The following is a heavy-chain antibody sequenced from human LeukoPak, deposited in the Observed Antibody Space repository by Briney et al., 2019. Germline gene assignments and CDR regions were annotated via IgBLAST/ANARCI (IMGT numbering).Heavy chain of an antibody. J-gene: IGHJ2*01. CDR2: IYYTGNT. CDR1: GGSISSYY. Sequence: SETLSPTCTVSGGSISSYYWSWIRQPPGKGLERIGYIYYTGNTNYNSSLESRVTISVDTSKNQFSLKLSSVTAADTAAYYCARGGWYLTVWGRGTLVTVSS. CDR3: ARGGWYLTV. V-gene: IGHV4-59*01.